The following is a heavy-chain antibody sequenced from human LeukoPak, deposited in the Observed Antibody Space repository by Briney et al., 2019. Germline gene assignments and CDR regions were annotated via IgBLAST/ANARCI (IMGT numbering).Heavy chain of an antibody. V-gene: IGHV4-39*01. CDR3: ARRGSGWSREFDY. D-gene: IGHD6-19*01. J-gene: IGHJ4*02. Sequence: SETLSLTCTVSGGSISSSSYYWGWIRQPPGKGLGWIGSIYYSGSTYYNPSLKSRVTISVDTSKSQFSLKLNSVTAADTAVYYCARRGSGWSREFDYWGQGTLVTVSS. CDR2: IYYSGST. CDR1: GGSISSSSYY.